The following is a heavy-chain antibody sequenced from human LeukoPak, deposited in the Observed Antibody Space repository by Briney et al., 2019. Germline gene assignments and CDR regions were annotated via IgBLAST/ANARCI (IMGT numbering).Heavy chain of an antibody. CDR1: GYSFTSYW. Sequence: GEALKISGKGSGYSFTSYWIGWVRQMPGKGLEWMGMIYPGDSDTRYSPSFQGQVTISADKSISTAYLQWSSLKASDTAMYYCARHVETRYCSSTSCRSVNWFDPWGQGTLVTVSS. CDR3: ARHVETRYCSSTSCRSVNWFDP. CDR2: IYPGDSDT. D-gene: IGHD2-2*01. V-gene: IGHV5-51*01. J-gene: IGHJ5*02.